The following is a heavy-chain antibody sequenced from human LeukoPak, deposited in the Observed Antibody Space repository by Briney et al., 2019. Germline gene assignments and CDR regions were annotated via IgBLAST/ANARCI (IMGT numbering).Heavy chain of an antibody. CDR2: IWYDGSNK. Sequence: PGGSLRLSCAASGFTFSSYGMHWVRQAPGKGLEWVAFIWYDGSNKYYADSVKGRFTISRDNSKNTLYLQMNSLRAEDTAVYYCAKKFGDGIVAAGLRFDPWGQGTLVTVSS. J-gene: IGHJ5*02. V-gene: IGHV3-30*02. CDR3: AKKFGDGIVAAGLRFDP. CDR1: GFTFSSYG. D-gene: IGHD6-13*01.